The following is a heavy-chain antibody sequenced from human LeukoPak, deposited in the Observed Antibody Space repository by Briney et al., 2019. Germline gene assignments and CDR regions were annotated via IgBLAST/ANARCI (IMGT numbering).Heavy chain of an antibody. D-gene: IGHD3-22*01. CDR3: ARVTMIVGSFDY. Sequence: ASVKVSCKASGHTFTSYGISWVRQAPGQGLEWMGWISAYNGNTNYAQKLQGRVTMTTDTSTSTAYMELRSLRSDDTAVYYCARVTMIVGSFDYWGQGTLVTVSS. CDR2: ISAYNGNT. J-gene: IGHJ4*02. V-gene: IGHV1-18*01. CDR1: GHTFTSYG.